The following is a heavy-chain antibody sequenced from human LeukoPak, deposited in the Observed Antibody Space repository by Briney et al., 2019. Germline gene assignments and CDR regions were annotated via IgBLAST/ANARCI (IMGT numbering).Heavy chain of an antibody. Sequence: ASVKVSCKASGYTFTSYGISWVRQAPGQGLEWMGWVSAYADDTNYAQKLQGRVTMTTDTSTSTAYMELRSLRSDDTAVYYCARGYYDSSGPDYWGQGTLVTVSS. CDR2: VSAYADDT. CDR1: GYTFTSYG. V-gene: IGHV1-18*01. CDR3: ARGYYDSSGPDY. D-gene: IGHD3-22*01. J-gene: IGHJ4*02.